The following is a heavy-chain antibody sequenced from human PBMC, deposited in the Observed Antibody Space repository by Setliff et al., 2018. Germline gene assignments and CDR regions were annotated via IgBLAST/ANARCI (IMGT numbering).Heavy chain of an antibody. CDR1: GGTFSNYD. J-gene: IGHJ4*02. V-gene: IGHV1-69*05. Sequence: SVKVSCKASGGTFSNYDISWVRQAPGQGLEWMGGIIPIFGTTNYAQRFQGRVTITTDESTSTAYMELSSLRSEDTAVYYCAKDGSGSDDYLDYWGQGTLVTVSS. CDR3: AKDGSGSDDYLDY. CDR2: IIPIFGTT. D-gene: IGHD6-13*01.